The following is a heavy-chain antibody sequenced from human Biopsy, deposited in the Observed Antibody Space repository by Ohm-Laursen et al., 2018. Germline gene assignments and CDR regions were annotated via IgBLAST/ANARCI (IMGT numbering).Heavy chain of an antibody. J-gene: IGHJ6*02. CDR2: ISCDGSKT. CDR1: GFTFSNSG. V-gene: IGHV3-30*18. Sequence: SLRLSCSASGFTFSNSGMHWVRQAPGKGLEWVAAISCDGSKTDYGDSVKGRLNISRDNSKNTLDLQMSSLRVEDTAVYFCAKDRGTFNFYYYGMDVWGQGTTVTVSS. CDR3: AKDRGTFNFYYYGMDV. D-gene: IGHD3-16*01.